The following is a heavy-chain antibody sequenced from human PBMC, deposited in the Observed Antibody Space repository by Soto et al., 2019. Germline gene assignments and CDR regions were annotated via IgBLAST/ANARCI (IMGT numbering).Heavy chain of an antibody. V-gene: IGHV3-30-3*01. Sequence: GGSLRLSCAASGFTFRSYAMHWVRQAPGKGLEWVAVISYDGSNKYYADSVKGRFTISRDNSKNTLYLQMNSLRAEDTAVYYCARDYYDSSGYYYYDPPTPYFDYWGQGTLVTVSS. D-gene: IGHD3-22*01. CDR2: ISYDGSNK. CDR3: ARDYYDSSGYYYYDPPTPYFDY. J-gene: IGHJ4*02. CDR1: GFTFRSYA.